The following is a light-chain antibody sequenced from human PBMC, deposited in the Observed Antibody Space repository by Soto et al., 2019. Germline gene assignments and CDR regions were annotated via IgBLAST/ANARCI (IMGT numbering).Light chain of an antibody. CDR2: EVS. J-gene: IGLJ3*02. V-gene: IGLV2-14*01. CDR3: KSYRTSSTPWV. CDR1: SSDVGGYSY. Sequence: QSVLTQPASVSGSPGQSITISCTGTSSDVGGYSYVSWYQQHPGKAPKLMIYEVSNRPSGVSNRFSGSKSGNTASLTISGLQAEDEADYYCKSYRTSSTPWVFGGGTQLTVL.